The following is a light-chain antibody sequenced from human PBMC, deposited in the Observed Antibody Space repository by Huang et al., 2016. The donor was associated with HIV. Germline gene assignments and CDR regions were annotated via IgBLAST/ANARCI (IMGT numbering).Light chain of an antibody. CDR3: QQSVKTPRT. Sequence: DIQITQSPSSLSASVGDRVTITCRARQNINKYLNWYQQQPGKAPKLLISGASTLQSVVPSSFSGSGAGTDFTLTISSLQPEDSAVYFCQQSVKTPRTFGQGTKLEI. V-gene: IGKV1-39*01. CDR1: QNINKY. J-gene: IGKJ2*01. CDR2: GAS.